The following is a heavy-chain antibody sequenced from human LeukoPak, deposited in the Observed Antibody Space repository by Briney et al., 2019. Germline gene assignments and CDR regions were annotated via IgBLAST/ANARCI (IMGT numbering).Heavy chain of an antibody. J-gene: IGHJ4*02. CDR3: TSYNNDHFDY. CDR1: GFTFSTYS. V-gene: IGHV3-7*01. D-gene: IGHD3-10*01. CDR2: IKQDGSDK. Sequence: GGSLRLSCAASGFTFSTYSMSWVRQAPGKGLEWVANIKQDGSDKYYVGSVKGRFTISRDNANNSLYLQMNSLRAEDTAVYYCTSYNNDHFDYWGQGTLVTVSS.